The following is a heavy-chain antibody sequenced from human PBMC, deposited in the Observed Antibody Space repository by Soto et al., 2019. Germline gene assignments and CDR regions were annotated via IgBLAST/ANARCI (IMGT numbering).Heavy chain of an antibody. J-gene: IGHJ6*02. D-gene: IGHD4-17*01. CDR1: GFTFTSSA. Sequence: GASVKVSCKASGFTFTSSAVQWVRQARGQRLEWIGWTVVGSGNTNYAQKFQDRVTITRDMSTSTAYMELSSLRSEDTAVYYCAADQYNDYGGNWLEWYYYYGMDVWGQGTTVTVSS. V-gene: IGHV1-58*01. CDR3: AADQYNDYGGNWLEWYYYYGMDV. CDR2: TVVGSGNT.